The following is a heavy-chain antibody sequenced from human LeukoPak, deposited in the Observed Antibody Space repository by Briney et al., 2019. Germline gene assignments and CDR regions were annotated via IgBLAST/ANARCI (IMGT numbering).Heavy chain of an antibody. V-gene: IGHV4-59*01. CDR1: GGSIRSSY. CDR3: ARAPTYYDILTGYYNDAFDI. J-gene: IGHJ3*02. D-gene: IGHD3-9*01. Sequence: SETLSLTCTVSGGSIRSSYWNWIRQSPGKGLQWIGSIHHSGSRSLNPSLESRVTVSVDTSKNQFSLRLRSVTAADTAVYYCARAPTYYDILTGYYNDAFDIWGQGTMVTVSS. CDR2: IHHSGSR.